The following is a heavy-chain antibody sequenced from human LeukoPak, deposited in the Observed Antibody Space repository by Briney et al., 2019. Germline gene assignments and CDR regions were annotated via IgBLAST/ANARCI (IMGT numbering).Heavy chain of an antibody. CDR1: GYTFTSYD. D-gene: IGHD2-15*01. J-gene: IGHJ4*02. CDR3: ARDLGYCSGGSCYTGHYFDY. CDR2: MNPNSGNT. V-gene: IGHV1-8*01. Sequence: ASVKVSCKASGYTFTSYDINWVRQATGQGLEWMGWMNPNSGNTGYAQKFQGRVTMTRNTSISTAYMELSSLRSEDTAVYYCARDLGYCSGGSCYTGHYFDYWGQGTLVTVSS.